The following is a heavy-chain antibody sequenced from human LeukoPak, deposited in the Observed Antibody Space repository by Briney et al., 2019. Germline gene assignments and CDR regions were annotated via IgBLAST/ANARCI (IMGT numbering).Heavy chain of an antibody. V-gene: IGHV4-39*01. Sequence: SETLSLTCTVSGGSISSSRYYWGWIRQPPGKGLEWIGSIYYSGSTYYNPSLKSRVTISVDTSNNQFYLKLSSVTAADTAVYYCASPYSGTYSYFDCWGQGTLVTVSS. CDR3: ASPYSGTYSYFDC. CDR1: GGSISSSRYY. D-gene: IGHD1-26*01. J-gene: IGHJ4*02. CDR2: IYYSGST.